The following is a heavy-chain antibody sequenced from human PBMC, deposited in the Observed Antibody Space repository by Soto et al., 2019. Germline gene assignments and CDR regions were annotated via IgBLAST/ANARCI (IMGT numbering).Heavy chain of an antibody. CDR1: GVPFITYA. D-gene: IGHD3-10*01. J-gene: IGHJ5*02. V-gene: IGHV3-23*01. CDR2: TSIGGNT. Sequence: GGFLRLSCEASGVPFITYAMTWFRQLPGMGLEWVSTTSIGGNTDFAESVRGRFSVSRDNSKNTLYLQMTNLRAEDAAIYFCAKDLRPGLVVPTKSGFDPWGQGTRVTVSS. CDR3: AKDLRPGLVVPTKSGFDP.